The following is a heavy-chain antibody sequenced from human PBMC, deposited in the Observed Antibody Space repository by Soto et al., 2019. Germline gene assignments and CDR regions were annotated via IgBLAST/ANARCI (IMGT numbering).Heavy chain of an antibody. V-gene: IGHV1-69*02. J-gene: IGHJ4*02. CDR2: IIPILGIA. CDR1: GGTFSSYT. Sequence: QVQLVQSGAEVKKPGSSVKVSCKASGGTFSSYTISWVRQAPGQGLEWMGRIIPILGIANYAQKFQGRVTITADKSTSTAYMRLSSLRSEDTAGYYCASIGGSGWYGSYWGQGTLVTVSS. CDR3: ASIGGSGWYGSY. D-gene: IGHD6-19*01.